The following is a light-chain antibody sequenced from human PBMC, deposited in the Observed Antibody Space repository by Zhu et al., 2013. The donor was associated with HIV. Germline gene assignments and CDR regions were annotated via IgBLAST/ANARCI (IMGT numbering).Light chain of an antibody. CDR1: QSVLYSSNNKNY. Sequence: DIVMTQSPDSLAVSLGERATINCKSSQSVLYSSNNKNYLAWYQQKPGQPPKLLIYWASTRESGVPDRFSGSGSGTEFTLTISSLQPEDFATYYCLQHNSYPRTFGQGTKVEIK. V-gene: IGKV4-1*01. CDR3: LQHNSYPRT. J-gene: IGKJ1*01. CDR2: WAS.